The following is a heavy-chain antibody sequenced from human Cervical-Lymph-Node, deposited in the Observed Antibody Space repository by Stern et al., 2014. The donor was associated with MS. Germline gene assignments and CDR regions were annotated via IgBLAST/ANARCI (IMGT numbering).Heavy chain of an antibody. D-gene: IGHD4-17*01. J-gene: IGHJ6*02. Sequence: QLVQSGGGVVQPGRSLRLSCAASGFTFSSYGMHWVRQAPGKGLEWVAVIWYDGSNKYYADSVKGRFTISRDNSKNTLYLQMNSLRAEDTAVYYCARDRVGTTVWGYYYYGMDVWGQGTTVTVSS. CDR3: ARDRVGTTVWGYYYYGMDV. V-gene: IGHV3-33*01. CDR1: GFTFSSYG. CDR2: IWYDGSNK.